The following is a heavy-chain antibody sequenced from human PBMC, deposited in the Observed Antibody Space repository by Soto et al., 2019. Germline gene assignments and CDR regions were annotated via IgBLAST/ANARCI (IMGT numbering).Heavy chain of an antibody. Sequence: EVQLVESGGGLVKPGGSLRLSCAASGFTFSNAWMSWVLQAPGKGLEWVGRIKSKTDGGTTDYAAPVKGRFTISRDDSKNTLYLQMNSLKTEDTAVYYCTTDPSAGTANYYYYGMDVWGQGTTVTVSS. CDR2: IKSKTDGGTT. D-gene: IGHD6-13*01. J-gene: IGHJ6*02. CDR3: TTDPSAGTANYYYYGMDV. V-gene: IGHV3-15*01. CDR1: GFTFSNAW.